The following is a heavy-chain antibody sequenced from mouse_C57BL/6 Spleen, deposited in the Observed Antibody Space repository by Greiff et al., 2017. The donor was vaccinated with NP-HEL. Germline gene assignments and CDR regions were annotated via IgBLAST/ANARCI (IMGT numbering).Heavy chain of an antibody. CDR3: ANYYGSSYWYFDV. Sequence: QVQLQQSGPELVKPGASVKISCKASGYAFSSSWMNWVKQRPGKGLVWIGRIYPGDGDTNYNGKFKGKATLTADKSSSTAYMQLSSLTTEDSAVYFCANYYGSSYWYFDVWGTGTTVTVSS. CDR2: IYPGDGDT. V-gene: IGHV1-82*01. J-gene: IGHJ1*03. D-gene: IGHD1-1*01. CDR1: GYAFSSSW.